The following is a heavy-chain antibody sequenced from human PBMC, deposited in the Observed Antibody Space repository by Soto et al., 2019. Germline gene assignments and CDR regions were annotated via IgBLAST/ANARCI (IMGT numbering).Heavy chain of an antibody. CDR2: IYYSGST. Sequence: PSETLSLTCTVSGGSISSSSYYWGWIRQPPGKGLEWIGSIYYSGSTYYNPSLKSRVTISVDTSKNQFSLKLSSVTAADTAVYYCARPHRPLYSSSWYWGAFDIWGQGTMVTVSS. CDR3: ARPHRPLYSSSWYWGAFDI. CDR1: GGSISSSSYY. D-gene: IGHD6-13*01. J-gene: IGHJ3*02. V-gene: IGHV4-39*01.